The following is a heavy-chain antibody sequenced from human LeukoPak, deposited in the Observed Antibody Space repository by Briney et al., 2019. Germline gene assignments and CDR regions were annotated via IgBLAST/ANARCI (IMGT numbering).Heavy chain of an antibody. J-gene: IGHJ4*02. Sequence: PSESLSLTCTVSGGSISSRIYYWGWIRQPPGMGLEWTGSIYYSGSAYYNPSLKSRVTISVDTSKNQLSLNLSSVTAADTAVYYCAGGVQWLVFANWGQGNLVTVSS. CDR2: IYYSGSA. D-gene: IGHD6-19*01. CDR1: GGSISSRIYY. V-gene: IGHV4-39*01. CDR3: AGGVQWLVFAN.